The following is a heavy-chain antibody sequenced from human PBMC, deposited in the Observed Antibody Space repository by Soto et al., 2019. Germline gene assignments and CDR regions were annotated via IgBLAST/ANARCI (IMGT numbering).Heavy chain of an antibody. V-gene: IGHV3-23*01. D-gene: IGHD6-13*01. Sequence: GGSLRLSCAASGFTFTSYAMNWVRQAPGQGLEWVSTISYSGHTTYYADSVKGRFTISRDNSNNTLYLQMDSLRGEATAVYSCAKAAPISAAGTWWFEPWGQGTLGTVAS. CDR3: AKAAPISAAGTWWFEP. CDR1: GFTFTSYA. CDR2: ISYSGHTT. J-gene: IGHJ5*02.